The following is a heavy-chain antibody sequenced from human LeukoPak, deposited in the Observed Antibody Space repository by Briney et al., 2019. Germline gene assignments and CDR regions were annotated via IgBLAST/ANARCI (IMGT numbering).Heavy chain of an antibody. CDR2: ISGSGGST. D-gene: IGHD2-2*02. Sequence: GGTLRLSYAASGFPFSSYGMRWLRPAPPKGLEWVSAISGSGGSTYHAASVQGRFTISRDHSKNTLYLQMNSLRAEDTAVYYCAKVRGYCSSTSCYSHTRTSRAKDDYYYYMDVWGKGNTVTISS. CDR1: GFPFSSYG. J-gene: IGHJ6*03. CDR3: AKVRGYCSSTSCYSHTRTSRAKDDYYYYMDV. V-gene: IGHV3-23*01.